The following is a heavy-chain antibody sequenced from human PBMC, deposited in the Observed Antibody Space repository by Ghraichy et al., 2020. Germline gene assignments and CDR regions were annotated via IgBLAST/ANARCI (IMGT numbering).Heavy chain of an antibody. V-gene: IGHV4-59*01. Sequence: SETLSLTCTVSSGSINGYFWNWIRQPPGKGLEWIGYISYSGDTSYSPSLKTRVTISGDTSKSQFSLTLSSVTAADTAVYYCARVPYSNSPNFDYWGQGLLVTVSS. CDR2: ISYSGDT. J-gene: IGHJ4*02. D-gene: IGHD6-6*01. CDR1: SGSINGYF. CDR3: ARVPYSNSPNFDY.